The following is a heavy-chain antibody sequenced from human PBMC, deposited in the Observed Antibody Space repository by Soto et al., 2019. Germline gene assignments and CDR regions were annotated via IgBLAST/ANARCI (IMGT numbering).Heavy chain of an antibody. D-gene: IGHD3-3*02. J-gene: IGHJ3*02. V-gene: IGHV1-3*01. CDR2: INAGSGNT. CDR3: ARDTETLGPRANDALDI. Sequence: ASVKVSCKAAGYTFSTYTMNWVRQAPGQSLEWMGWINAGSGNTKYSQNFQGRVNITRDTSASTVYMELTGLKSEDTAVYYCARDTETLGPRANDALDIWGQGTMVTVSS. CDR1: GYTFSTYT.